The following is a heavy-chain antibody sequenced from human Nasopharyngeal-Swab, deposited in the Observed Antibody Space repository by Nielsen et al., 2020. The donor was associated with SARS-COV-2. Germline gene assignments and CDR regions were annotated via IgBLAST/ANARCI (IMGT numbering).Heavy chain of an antibody. CDR3: ARLKRVVAATPSLYYFDY. V-gene: IGHV4-34*01. CDR2: INHSGST. D-gene: IGHD2-15*01. Sequence: SETLSLTCAVYGGSFSGYYWSWIRQPPGKGLEWIGEINHSGSTNYNPSLKSRVTISVDTSKNQFSLKLSSVTAADTAVYYCARLKRVVAATPSLYYFDYWGQGTLVTVSS. CDR1: GGSFSGYY. J-gene: IGHJ4*02.